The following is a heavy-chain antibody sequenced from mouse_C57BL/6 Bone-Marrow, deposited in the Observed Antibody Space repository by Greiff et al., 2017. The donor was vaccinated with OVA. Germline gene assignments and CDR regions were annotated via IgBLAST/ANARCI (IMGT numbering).Heavy chain of an antibody. V-gene: IGHV7-3*01. Sequence: EVMLVESGGGLVQPGGSLSLSCAASGFTFTDYYMSWVRQPPGKALEWLGFIRNKANGYTTEYSASVKGRFTISRDNSQSILYLQMNALGAEDSATYYCARYRQGAMDYWGQGTSVTVSS. CDR3: ARYRQGAMDY. CDR2: IRNKANGYTT. CDR1: GFTFTDYY. J-gene: IGHJ4*01. D-gene: IGHD3-2*01.